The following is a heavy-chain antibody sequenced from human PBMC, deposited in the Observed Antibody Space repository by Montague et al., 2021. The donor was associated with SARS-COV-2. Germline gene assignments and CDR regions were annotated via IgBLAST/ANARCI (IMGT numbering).Heavy chain of an antibody. Sequence: SETLSPTCTVSGGSISSSSYYWGWIRQPPGKGLEWIGSIYYSGSTYYNPSLKSRVTISVDTSKNQFSLKLSSVTAADTAVYYCARRERLLWFGELFFAFDIWGQGTMVTVSS. D-gene: IGHD3-10*01. V-gene: IGHV4-39*01. CDR2: IYYSGST. CDR3: ARRERLLWFGELFFAFDI. CDR1: GGSISSSSYY. J-gene: IGHJ3*02.